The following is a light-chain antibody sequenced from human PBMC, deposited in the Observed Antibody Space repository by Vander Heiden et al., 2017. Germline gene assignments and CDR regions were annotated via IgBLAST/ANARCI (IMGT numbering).Light chain of an antibody. J-gene: IGKJ5*01. CDR1: QSLLHSNGYNY. V-gene: IGKV2-28*01. Sequence: DIVMTQSPLSVRVSPGEPASISCRSSQSLLHSNGYNYLDWYLQKPGQSPQLLIYLGSNRASGVPDRFSGSGSGTDFTLKISRVEAEDVGVYYCMQALQTPITFGQGTRLEIK. CDR2: LGS. CDR3: MQALQTPIT.